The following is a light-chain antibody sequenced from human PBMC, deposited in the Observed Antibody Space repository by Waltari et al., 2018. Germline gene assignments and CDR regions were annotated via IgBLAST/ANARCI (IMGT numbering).Light chain of an antibody. V-gene: IGLV2-11*01. CDR2: DVT. CDR3: CSYAGVYLYV. CDR1: SGEVGGYNF. Sequence: QSALTQHRSVSGSPGQPVTISCTGTSGEVGGYNFVSWYQPHPGKAPKLSIYDVTKRPVGVPDRVAGSKSGNTAYMTISGLQAEEEADYYCCSYAGVYLYVVATGTKVTVL. J-gene: IGLJ1*01.